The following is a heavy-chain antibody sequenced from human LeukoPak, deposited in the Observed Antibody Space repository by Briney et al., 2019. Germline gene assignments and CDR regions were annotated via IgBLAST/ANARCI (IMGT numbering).Heavy chain of an antibody. CDR3: ARGSSKPAGDAFDI. D-gene: IGHD6-19*01. Sequence: SETLSLTCTVSNGSISSDSYYWGWIRQPPGKGLEWIGSIFYSGATYYNPSLKSRVTISVDTSKNQFSLKLSSVTAADTAVYYCARGSSKPAGDAFDIWGQGTMVTVSS. CDR2: IFYSGAT. CDR1: NGSISSDSYY. J-gene: IGHJ3*02. V-gene: IGHV4-39*07.